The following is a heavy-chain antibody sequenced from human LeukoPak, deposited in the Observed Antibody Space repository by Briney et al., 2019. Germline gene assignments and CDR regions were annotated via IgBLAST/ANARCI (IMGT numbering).Heavy chain of an antibody. CDR2: IYPGDSDT. V-gene: IGHV5-51*01. J-gene: IGHJ4*02. Sequence: GASLKISCKGSGSSFTSYWIGWVRPLPGKGLEWMGIIYPGDSDTRYSPSFQGQVTISADKSISTAYLQWSSLKASDTAMYYCALGYNWSEYYFDYWGQGTLVTVSS. D-gene: IGHD5-24*01. CDR1: GSSFTSYW. CDR3: ALGYNWSEYYFDY.